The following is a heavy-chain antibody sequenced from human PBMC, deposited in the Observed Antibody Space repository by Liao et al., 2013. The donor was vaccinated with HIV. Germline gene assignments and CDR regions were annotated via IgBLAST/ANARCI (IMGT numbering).Heavy chain of an antibody. CDR1: GGSISSGSYY. CDR3: ARGRAYARIGY. Sequence: QVQLQESGPGLVKPSQTLSLTCTVSGGSISSGSYYWSWIRQPAGKGLEWIGRIYTSGSTNYNPSLKSRVTISVDTSKNQFSLKLSSVTAADTAVYYCARGRAYARIGYWGQGTLVTVSS. D-gene: IGHD2-21*01. J-gene: IGHJ4*02. V-gene: IGHV4-61*02. CDR2: IYTSGST.